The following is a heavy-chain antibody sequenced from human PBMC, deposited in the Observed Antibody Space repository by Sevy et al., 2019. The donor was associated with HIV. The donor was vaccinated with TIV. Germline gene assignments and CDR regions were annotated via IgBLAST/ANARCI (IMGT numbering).Heavy chain of an antibody. J-gene: IGHJ4*02. CDR1: GYTFRSYG. CDR3: ARDKPQGVVVLPGAMWGGVDY. CDR2: ISPYTGDT. Sequence: ASVKVSCRASGYTFRSYGISWVRQAPGQGLEWMGWISPYTGDTDFAQKVQGRISMTSDTSTSTAYMELWSLRSDDTAVYYCARDKPQGVVVLPGAMWGGVDYWGQGTLVTVSS. D-gene: IGHD2-2*01. V-gene: IGHV1-18*01.